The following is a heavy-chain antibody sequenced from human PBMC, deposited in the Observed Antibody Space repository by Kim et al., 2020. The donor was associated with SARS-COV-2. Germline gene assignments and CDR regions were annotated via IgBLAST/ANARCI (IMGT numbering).Heavy chain of an antibody. J-gene: IGHJ4*02. D-gene: IGHD1-26*01. CDR1: GYTLTELS. CDR3: ATDSGYSGSYSRPFDY. CDR2: FDPEDGET. V-gene: IGHV1-24*01. Sequence: ASVKVSCKVSGYTLTELSMHWVRQAPGKGLEWMGGFDPEDGETIYAQKFQGRVTMTEDTSTDTAYMELSSLRSEDTAVYYCATDSGYSGSYSRPFDYWGQGTLVTVSS.